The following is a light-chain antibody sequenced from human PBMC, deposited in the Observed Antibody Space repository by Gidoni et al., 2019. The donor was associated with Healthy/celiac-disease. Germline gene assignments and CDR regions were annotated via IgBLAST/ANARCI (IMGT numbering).Light chain of an antibody. CDR2: GAS. J-gene: IGKJ1*01. CDR3: QQYGSSPWT. CDR1: QSVSSSY. Sequence: EIVLTQSPGTLSLSPGERATLSCRASQSVSSSYLAWYQQKPGQAPRLLIYGASSRATGIPDRFSGSGCGIEFTLTISRLEPEDFAVYYCQQYGSSPWTFGQGTKVEIK. V-gene: IGKV3-20*01.